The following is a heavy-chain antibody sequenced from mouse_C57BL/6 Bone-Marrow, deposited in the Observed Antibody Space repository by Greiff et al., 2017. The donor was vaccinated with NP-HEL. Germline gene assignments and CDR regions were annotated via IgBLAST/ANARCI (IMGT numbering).Heavy chain of an antibody. D-gene: IGHD1-1*02. CDR3: ARYRLGWYAMGY. V-gene: IGHV5-4*01. J-gene: IGHJ4*01. CDR1: GFTFSSYA. CDR2: ISDGGSYT. Sequence: EVHVVESGGGLVKPGGSLKLSCAASGFTFSSYAMSWVRQTPEKGLEWVGTISDGGSYTYYPDNVKGRFTISRDNAKNNPYLQMSHLKSEDTAMDYCARYRLGWYAMGYWGQGTSVTVAS.